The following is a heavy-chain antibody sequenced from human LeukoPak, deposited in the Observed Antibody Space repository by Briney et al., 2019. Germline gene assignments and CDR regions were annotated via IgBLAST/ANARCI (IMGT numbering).Heavy chain of an antibody. D-gene: IGHD1-7*01. J-gene: IGHJ4*02. CDR1: GFTFSSYG. V-gene: IGHV3-33*01. Sequence: GGSLRLSCAASGFTFSSYGMHWVRQAPGKGLVWVAVIWYDGSNKYYADSVKGRFTISRDNSKNTIYLQMDSLRAEDTAIYYCARDYWWNYDYWGQGTLVTVSS. CDR2: IWYDGSNK. CDR3: ARDYWWNYDY.